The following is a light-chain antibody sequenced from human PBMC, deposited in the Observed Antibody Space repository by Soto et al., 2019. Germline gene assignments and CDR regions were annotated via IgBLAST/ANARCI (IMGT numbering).Light chain of an antibody. CDR2: VKSDGSH. CDR3: QAWGTVTAVI. Sequence: QPVLTQSPSASASLGAAVKLTCTLDSGHSNSAIAWHQQKPEKGPRYLMKVKSDGSHMKADGIPDRFSGSSSGADRYLIISSLQAEDEAEYYCQAWGTVTAVIFGRGTKLTVL. CDR1: SGHSNSA. V-gene: IGLV4-69*01. J-gene: IGLJ2*01.